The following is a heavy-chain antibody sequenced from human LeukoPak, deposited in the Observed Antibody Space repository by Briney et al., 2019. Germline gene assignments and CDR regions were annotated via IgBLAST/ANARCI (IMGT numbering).Heavy chain of an antibody. CDR1: GGSISSSSYY. J-gene: IGHJ4*02. V-gene: IGHV4-39*01. CDR2: IYYSGST. CDR3: ARLVRGYYDSRGYPDY. D-gene: IGHD3-22*01. Sequence: SETLSLTCTVSGGSISSSSYYWGWIRQPPGKGLEWIGSIYYSGSTYYNPSLKSRVTISVDTSKNQFSLKLSSVTAADTAVYYCARLVRGYYDSRGYPDYWGQGTLVTVSS.